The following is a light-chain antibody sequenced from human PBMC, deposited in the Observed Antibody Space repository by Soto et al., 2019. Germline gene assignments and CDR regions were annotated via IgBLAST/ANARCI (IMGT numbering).Light chain of an antibody. CDR1: QSVGSN. V-gene: IGKV3-15*01. Sequence: EIVMTQSPATLSVSPGGRATLSCRASQSVGSNFAWYQQKPGQAPRLLFYGASTRATGFPARFSGSGSGTEFTLTISSLQSEDFAVYYCQQYKNWPLTFGGGTRVEIK. CDR3: QQYKNWPLT. J-gene: IGKJ4*01. CDR2: GAS.